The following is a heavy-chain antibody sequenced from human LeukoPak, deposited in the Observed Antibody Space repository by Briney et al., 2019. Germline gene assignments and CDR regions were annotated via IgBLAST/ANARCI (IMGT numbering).Heavy chain of an antibody. J-gene: IGHJ4*02. CDR2: IYYSGTT. CDR1: GGSISNYY. D-gene: IGHD5-18*01. V-gene: IGHV4-59*01. CDR3: ARGGYSSKGLYYFDY. Sequence: SETLSLTCTVSGGSISNYYWNWIRQPPGKGLEWIGYIYYSGTTNYNPSLKSRVSMSVDTSKNQFSLKLSSVTAADTAVYYCARGGYSSKGLYYFDYWGQGTLVTVSS.